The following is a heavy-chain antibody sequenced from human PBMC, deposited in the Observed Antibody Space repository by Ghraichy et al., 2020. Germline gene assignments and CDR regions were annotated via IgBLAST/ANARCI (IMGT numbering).Heavy chain of an antibody. Sequence: GGSLRLSCAASGFSFSNYWMSWVRQAPGKGLEWVANIKQDGTDKFYVDSVRGRFTISRDNAKNSLYLQMNSLRAEDTAMYYCAIHERRDWFDPWGQGTLVTVSS. CDR2: IKQDGTDK. J-gene: IGHJ5*02. CDR3: AIHERRDWFDP. V-gene: IGHV3-7*01. CDR1: GFSFSNYW.